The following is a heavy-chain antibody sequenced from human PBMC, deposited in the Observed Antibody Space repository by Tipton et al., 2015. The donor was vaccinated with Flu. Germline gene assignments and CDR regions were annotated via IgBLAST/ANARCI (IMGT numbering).Heavy chain of an antibody. CDR3: ASSSSPTPFDY. CDR1: GGSISSYY. J-gene: IGHJ4*02. V-gene: IGHV4-59*01. Sequence: TLSLTCTVSGGSISSYYWSWIRQPPGKGLEWIGYIYYSGSTNYNPSLKSRVTISVDTSKNQFSLKLSSVTAADTAVYYCASSSSPTPFDYWGQGTLVTVSS. CDR2: IYYSGST. D-gene: IGHD6-13*01.